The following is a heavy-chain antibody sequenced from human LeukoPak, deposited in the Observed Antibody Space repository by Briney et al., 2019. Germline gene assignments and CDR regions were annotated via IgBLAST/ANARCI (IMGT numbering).Heavy chain of an antibody. V-gene: IGHV4-34*01. J-gene: IGHJ4*02. CDR3: ARAIEVGAMTPFDY. CDR2: INHSGST. D-gene: IGHD1-26*01. CDR1: GGSFSGYY. Sequence: SETLSLTCAVYGGSFSGYYWSWIRQPPGKGLEWIGEINHSGSTNYNPSLKSRVTITVDTSKNQFSLKLSSVTAADTAVYYCARAIEVGAMTPFDYWGQGTLVTVSS.